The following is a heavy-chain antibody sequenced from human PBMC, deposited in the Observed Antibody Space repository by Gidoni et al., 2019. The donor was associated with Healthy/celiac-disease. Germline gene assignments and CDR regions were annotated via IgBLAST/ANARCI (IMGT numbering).Heavy chain of an antibody. CDR2: INHSGST. D-gene: IGHD6-19*01. CDR1: GGSFSGYY. J-gene: IGHJ5*02. CDR3: ARVVRIAVASGSWFDP. V-gene: IGHV4-34*01. Sequence: QVQLQQWGAGLLKPSETLSLTCAVYGGSFSGYYWSWIRQPPGKGLEWIGEINHSGSTNYNPSLKSRVTISVDTSKNQFSLKLSSVTAADTAVYYCARVVRIAVASGSWFDPWGQGTLVTVSS.